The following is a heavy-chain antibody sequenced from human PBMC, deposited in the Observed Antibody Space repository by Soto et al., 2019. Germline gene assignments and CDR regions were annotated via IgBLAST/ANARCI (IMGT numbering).Heavy chain of an antibody. V-gene: IGHV1-24*01. D-gene: IGHD1-26*01. J-gene: IGHJ6*02. CDR2: FDPEDGET. Sequence: ASVKVACKVSGYTLTGLSMHWVRQAPGKGLEWMGGFDPEDGETIYAQKFQGRVTMTEDTSTDTAYMELSSLRSEDTAVYYCATRFMGATYGYYGMDVWGQRTRVTVSS. CDR1: GYTLTGLS. CDR3: ATRFMGATYGYYGMDV.